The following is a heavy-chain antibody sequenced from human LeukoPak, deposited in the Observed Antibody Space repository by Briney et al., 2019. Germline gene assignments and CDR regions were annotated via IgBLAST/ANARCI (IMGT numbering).Heavy chain of an antibody. Sequence: GGSLRLSCVASGFIFSNYDMTWVRQAPGKGLEWVSSIGRSGDRYYADSVKGRFTISRDNAKNSLYLQMDSLRVEDTAVYSCASNRWNDWGQGTLVTVSS. J-gene: IGHJ4*02. V-gene: IGHV3-69-1*01. CDR2: IGRSGDR. CDR1: GFIFSNYD. CDR3: ASNRWND. D-gene: IGHD1-1*01.